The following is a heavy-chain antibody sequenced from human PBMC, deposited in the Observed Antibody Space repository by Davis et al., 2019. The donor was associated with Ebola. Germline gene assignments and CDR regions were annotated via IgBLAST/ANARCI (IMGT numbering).Heavy chain of an antibody. CDR3: TSGGSGSYEVDY. J-gene: IGHJ4*02. Sequence: GESLKISCAASGFTFSSYAMSWVRQAPGKGLEWVSSISSSSSYIYYADSVKGRFTISRDNAKNSLYLQMNSLKTEDTAVYYCTSGGSGSYEVDYWGQGTLVTVSS. V-gene: IGHV3-21*04. D-gene: IGHD1-26*01. CDR2: ISSSSSYI. CDR1: GFTFSSYA.